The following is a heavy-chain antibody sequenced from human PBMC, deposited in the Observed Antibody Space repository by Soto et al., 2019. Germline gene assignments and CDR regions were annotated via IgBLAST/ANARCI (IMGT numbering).Heavy chain of an antibody. CDR1: GGSISSYY. V-gene: IGHV4-59*01. CDR2: IYYSGST. D-gene: IGHD3-22*01. CDR3: ARGLGGYYDSSGYSDY. Sequence: SETLSLTCTVSGGSISSYYWSWIRHPPANGLEWIGYIYYSGSTNYNPSLKSRVTISVDTSKNQFSLKLSSVTAADTAVYYCARGLGGYYDSSGYSDYWGQGTLVTVSS. J-gene: IGHJ4*02.